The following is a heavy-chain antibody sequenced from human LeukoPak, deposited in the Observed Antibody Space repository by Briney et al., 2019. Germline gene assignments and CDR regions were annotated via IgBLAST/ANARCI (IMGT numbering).Heavy chain of an antibody. D-gene: IGHD6-13*01. J-gene: IGHJ4*02. CDR1: GFTFSNAW. Sequence: GSLRPSCAASGFTFSNAWMSWVRQAPGKGLEWVSVIYSGGRTYYADSVKGRFTISRDNSKNTLYLQMNRLRPEDTAVYYCARAGPSSSWHQFDYWGQGTLVTVSS. CDR2: IYSGGRT. CDR3: ARAGPSSSWHQFDY. V-gene: IGHV3-66*01.